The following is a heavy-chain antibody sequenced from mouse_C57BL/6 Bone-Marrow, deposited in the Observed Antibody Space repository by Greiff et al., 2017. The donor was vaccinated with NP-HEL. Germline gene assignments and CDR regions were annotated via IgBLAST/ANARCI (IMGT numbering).Heavy chain of an antibody. D-gene: IGHD2-10*02. CDR3: TVCAWFAY. Sequence: VQLQQSGAELVRPGASVKLSCTASGFNIKDDYMHWVKQRPEQGLEWIGWIDPENGDTEYASKFQGKATITAATSSNTAYLQLSSLTSEDTAVYYCTVCAWFAYWGQGTLVTVSA. CDR2: IDPENGDT. V-gene: IGHV14-4*01. CDR1: GFNIKDDY. J-gene: IGHJ3*01.